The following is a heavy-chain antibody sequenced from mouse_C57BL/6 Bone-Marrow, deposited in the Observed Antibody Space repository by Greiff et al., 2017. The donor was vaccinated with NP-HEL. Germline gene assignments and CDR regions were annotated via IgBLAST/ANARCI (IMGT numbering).Heavy chain of an antibody. CDR2: IRLKSDNYAT. Sequence: EVMLVESGGGLVQPGGSMKLSCVASGFTFSNYWMNWVRQSPEKGLEWVAQIRLKSDNYATHYAVSVKGRFTISRDDSKSSVYLQMTNLRAEDTGIYYCTVDYYGSSPYAMEYWGKGTSVTVSS. CDR3: TVDYYGSSPYAMEY. V-gene: IGHV6-3*01. J-gene: IGHJ4*01. CDR1: GFTFSNYW. D-gene: IGHD1-1*01.